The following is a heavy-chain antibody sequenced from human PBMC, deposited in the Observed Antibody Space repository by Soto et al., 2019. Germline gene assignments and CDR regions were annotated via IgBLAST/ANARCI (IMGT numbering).Heavy chain of an antibody. Sequence: SETLSLTCTVSGDSISSTYSYWVLVRQPPGKGLEWIGCIYYTGQTYYNASLKSRVTISVDTSQNELSLKLTSVSAADTAVYFCVRPQGSTSMHLWFDPWSQGTLVTVS. CDR3: VRPQGSTSMHLWFDP. CDR1: GDSISSTYSY. J-gene: IGHJ5*02. CDR2: IYYTGQT. V-gene: IGHV4-39*01. D-gene: IGHD3-10*01.